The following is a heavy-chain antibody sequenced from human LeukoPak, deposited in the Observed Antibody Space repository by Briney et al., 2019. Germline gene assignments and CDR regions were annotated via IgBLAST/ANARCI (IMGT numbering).Heavy chain of an antibody. CDR1: GFPFSSYW. J-gene: IGHJ4*02. CDR2: IKQDGSKK. V-gene: IGHV3-7*04. CDR3: TRVGYIDEGIDY. D-gene: IGHD5-24*01. Sequence: GGSLRLSCVASGFPFSSYWMTWVRQAPGKGLEWVASIKQDGSKKSYVDSVKGRFTISRDNAKNSLYLQMNSLRAEDTAIYYCTRVGYIDEGIDYWGQGTLVTVPS.